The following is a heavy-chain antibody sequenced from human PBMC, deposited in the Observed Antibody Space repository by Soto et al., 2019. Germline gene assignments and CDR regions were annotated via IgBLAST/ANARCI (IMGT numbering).Heavy chain of an antibody. D-gene: IGHD3-10*01. CDR1: GVTFRTYA. CDR3: AKNRGSGSPYYYNMEV. J-gene: IGHJ6*02. CDR2: ISGSTGKT. V-gene: IGHV3-23*01. Sequence: XGSLRLSCSAGGVTFRTYAMSWVRQAPGKGLEWVSVISGSTGKTYYADSVKGRFTISRDNSKNTLSLQMNSLRGEDTAVYFCAKNRGSGSPYYYNMEVWGQGTMVTVSS.